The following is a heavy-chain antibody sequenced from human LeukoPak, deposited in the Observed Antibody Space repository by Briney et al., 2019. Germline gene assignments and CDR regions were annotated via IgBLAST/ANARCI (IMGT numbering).Heavy chain of an antibody. D-gene: IGHD2-15*01. CDR2: TKPDGSAE. CDR3: ARDGGLHTNFDY. V-gene: IGHV3-7*01. CDR1: GFSFRNYW. Sequence: GGSLRLSCAASGFSFRNYWMGWVRQAPGKGLEWVANTKPDGSAEYYADSVRGRFTASRDNANNLLYLQMNRLRAEDTAVYYCARDGGLHTNFDYWGQGTLVSVSS. J-gene: IGHJ4*02.